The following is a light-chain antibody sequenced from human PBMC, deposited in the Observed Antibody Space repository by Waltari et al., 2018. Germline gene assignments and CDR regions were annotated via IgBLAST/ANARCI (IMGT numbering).Light chain of an antibody. CDR3: QTGGHGTWV. J-gene: IGLJ3*02. Sequence: QLVLTQSPSASASLGASVKLTCTLSSGHSSNLIAWPQQQPEKGPRYLMKVNSDGSHSKGDEIPDRFSGSSSGAERYLTISSVQSEDEADYYCQTGGHGTWVFGGGTKLTVL. V-gene: IGLV4-69*01. CDR2: VNSDGSH. CDR1: SGHSSNL.